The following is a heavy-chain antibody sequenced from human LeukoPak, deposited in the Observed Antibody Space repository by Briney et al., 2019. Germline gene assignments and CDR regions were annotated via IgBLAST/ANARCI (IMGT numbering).Heavy chain of an antibody. CDR2: IIPIFGTA. V-gene: IGHV1-69*06. J-gene: IGHJ4*02. CDR3: ALSAIYGDYESSHFDY. Sequence: ASVKASCKASGGTFSSYAISWVRQAPGQGLEWMGGIIPIFGTANYAQKFQGRVTITADKSTSTAYMELSSLRSEDTAVYYCALSAIYGDYESSHFDYWGQGTLVTVSS. D-gene: IGHD4-17*01. CDR1: GGTFSSYA.